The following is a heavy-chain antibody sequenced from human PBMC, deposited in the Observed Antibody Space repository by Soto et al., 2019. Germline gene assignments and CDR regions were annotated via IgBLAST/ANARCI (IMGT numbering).Heavy chain of an antibody. CDR2: ISGDGNDK. J-gene: IGHJ4*02. D-gene: IGHD1-26*01. Sequence: QVQLVESGGGVVQPGRSLRLSCAASGFIFRNFGMHWVRRAPGKGLEWVATISGDGNDKYYPDSMKGQFTISRDNFNNTLYLQLNSLRPEDTAVYHCVQGASTAHQPLDSWGQGVLVTVSS. CDR1: GFIFRNFG. V-gene: IGHV3-30*03. CDR3: VQGASTAHQPLDS.